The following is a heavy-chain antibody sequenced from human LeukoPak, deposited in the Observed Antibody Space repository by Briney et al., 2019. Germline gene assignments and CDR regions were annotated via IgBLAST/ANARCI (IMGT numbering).Heavy chain of an antibody. CDR2: IRYDGSNK. V-gene: IGHV3-30*02. J-gene: IGHJ6*03. CDR3: AKLLGTMVRGVTHYMDV. D-gene: IGHD3-10*01. Sequence: PGGFLRLSCAASGFTFSSYGMHWVRQAPGKGLEWVAFIRYDGSNKYYADSVKGRFTISRDNSKNTLYLQMNSLRAEDTAVYYCAKLLGTMVRGVTHYMDVWGKGTTVTISS. CDR1: GFTFSSYG.